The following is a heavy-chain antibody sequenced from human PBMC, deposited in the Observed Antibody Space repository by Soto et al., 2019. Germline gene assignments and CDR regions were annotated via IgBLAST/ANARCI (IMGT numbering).Heavy chain of an antibody. J-gene: IGHJ3*01. CDR3: VCSIAGDGTSAFDL. CDR1: GGSISSYY. CDR2: IYYSGST. V-gene: IGHV4-59*01. Sequence: SETLSLTCTVSGGSISSYYWSWIRQPPGKGLEWIGYIYYSGSTNYNPSLKSRVTISIDTSKNQFSLKLSSVTAADTAVYYCVCSIAGDGTSAFDLWGQGTMGTVSS. D-gene: IGHD6-19*01.